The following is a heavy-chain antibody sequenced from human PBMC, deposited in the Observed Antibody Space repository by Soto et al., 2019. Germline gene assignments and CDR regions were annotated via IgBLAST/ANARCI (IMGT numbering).Heavy chain of an antibody. CDR1: GCSVTNSSYY. V-gene: IGHV4-39*07. CDR2: VYPSGST. D-gene: IGHD7-27*01. J-gene: IGHJ4*02. Sequence: SETLSLTCTFSGCSVTNSSYYRGWIRQPPGKGLEWIGSVYPSGSTYYNPSLKSRVTISVDKSKNQLSLKLASVTAADTALYYCAGTPGDLVYSFAYWGRGALVPVSS. CDR3: AGTPGDLVYSFAY.